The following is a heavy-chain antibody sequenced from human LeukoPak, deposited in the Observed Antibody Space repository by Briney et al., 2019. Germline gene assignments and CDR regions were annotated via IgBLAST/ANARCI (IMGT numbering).Heavy chain of an antibody. Sequence: KASETLSLTCTVSGYSISSGYYWGWIRQPPGKGLEWIGSIYHSGSTYHNPSLKSRVTISVDTSKNQFSLKLSSVTAADTAVYYCAKLRLMSYFDYWGQGTLVTVSS. J-gene: IGHJ4*02. V-gene: IGHV4-38-2*02. CDR2: IYHSGST. CDR3: AKLRLMSYFDY. CDR1: GYSISSGYY. D-gene: IGHD6-25*01.